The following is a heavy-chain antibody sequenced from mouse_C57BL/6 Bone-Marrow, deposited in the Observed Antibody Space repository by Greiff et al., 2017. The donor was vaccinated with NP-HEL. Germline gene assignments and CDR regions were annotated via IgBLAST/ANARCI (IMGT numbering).Heavy chain of an antibody. J-gene: IGHJ4*01. D-gene: IGHD1-1*01. CDR3: AIYYYSSSSMDY. V-gene: IGHV1-55*01. CDR1: GYTFPSYW. Sequence: QVQLQQSGAELVKPGASVKMSCKASGYTFPSYWITWVKQRPGPGLEWFGDIYPGSGSPNSNEQFKSKATQIVATSSSTAYMQLSSRTSEDSAVYYCAIYYYSSSSMDYWGQGTSVTVSS. CDR2: IYPGSGSP.